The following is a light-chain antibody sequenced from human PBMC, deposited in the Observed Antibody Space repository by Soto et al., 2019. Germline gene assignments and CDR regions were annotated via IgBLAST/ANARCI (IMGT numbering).Light chain of an antibody. J-gene: IGKJ5*01. CDR3: QQYGSSPT. CDR1: QSVSSSY. V-gene: IGKV3-20*01. CDR2: GAS. Sequence: ENVLTQSPGTLSLSPGERATLPCRASQSVSSSYLAWYQQKPGQAPRLLIYGASSRATGIPDRFSGSGSGTDFTLTISRLEPEDFAVYYCQQYGSSPTFGQGTRLEI.